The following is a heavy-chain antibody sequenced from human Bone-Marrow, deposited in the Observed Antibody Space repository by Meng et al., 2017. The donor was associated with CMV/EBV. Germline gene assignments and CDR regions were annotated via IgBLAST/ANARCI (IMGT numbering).Heavy chain of an antibody. J-gene: IGHJ4*02. CDR3: ASGLLRLGELSLGDY. CDR1: GFTFSSYA. Sequence: QVQLVESGGGVVQPGRSLRLSCAASGFTFSSYAMHWVRQAPGKGLEWVAVISYDGSNKYYADSVKGRFTISRDNSKNTLYLQMNSLRAEDTAVYYCASGLLRLGELSLGDYWGQGPLVTVSS. D-gene: IGHD3-16*02. CDR2: ISYDGSNK. V-gene: IGHV3-30-3*01.